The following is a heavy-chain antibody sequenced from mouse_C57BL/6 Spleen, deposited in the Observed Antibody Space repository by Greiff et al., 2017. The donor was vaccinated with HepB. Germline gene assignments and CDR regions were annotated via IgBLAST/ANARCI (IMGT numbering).Heavy chain of an antibody. Sequence: EVQLVESVAELVRPGASVKLSCTASGFNIKNTYMHWVKQRPEQGLEWIGRIDPANGNTKYAPKFQGKATITADTSSNTAYLQLSSLTSEDTAIYYCARRDYYSSSPYWYVDVWGTGTTVTVSS. CDR2: IDPANGNT. CDR1: GFNIKNTY. J-gene: IGHJ1*03. V-gene: IGHV14-3*01. CDR3: ARRDYYSSSPYWYVDV. D-gene: IGHD1-1*01.